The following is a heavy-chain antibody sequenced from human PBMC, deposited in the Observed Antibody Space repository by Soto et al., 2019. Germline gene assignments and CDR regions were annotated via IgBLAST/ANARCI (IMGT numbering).Heavy chain of an antibody. D-gene: IGHD2-2*01. V-gene: IGHV3-30-3*01. CDR1: GFTFSSYA. CDR2: ISYDGSNK. Sequence: GGSLRLSCAASGFTFSSYAMDWVRQAPGKGLEWVAVISYDGSNKYYADSAKGRFTISRDNSKNTLYLQMNSLRAEDTAVYYCARDYCSSTSCPDSWGQGTLVTVSS. CDR3: ARDYCSSTSCPDS. J-gene: IGHJ5*01.